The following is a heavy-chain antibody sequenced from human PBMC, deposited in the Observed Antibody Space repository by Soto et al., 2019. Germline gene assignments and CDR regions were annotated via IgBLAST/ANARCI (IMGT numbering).Heavy chain of an antibody. CDR1: GFTFRSYS. CDR3: ARDRVVWNVGDAFDI. D-gene: IGHD1-1*01. J-gene: IGHJ3*02. Sequence: EVQLVESGGGLVKPRGSLRLSCAASGFTFRSYSMIWVRQAPGKGLEWVSSISASTRYIYYADSVKGRFTISRDNAKNSLYLQMDTLRAEDTAVYYCARDRVVWNVGDAFDIWGQGTMVTVSS. V-gene: IGHV3-21*01. CDR2: ISASTRYI.